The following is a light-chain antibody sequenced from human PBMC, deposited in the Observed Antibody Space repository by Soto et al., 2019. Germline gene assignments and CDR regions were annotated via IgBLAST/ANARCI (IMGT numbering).Light chain of an antibody. V-gene: IGLV1-44*01. J-gene: IGLJ2*01. CDR1: NFNIGSNT. CDR2: SVN. Sequence: QSVLTQPPSASGTPGQRVTIYCSGSNFNIGSNTVNWYQQVPGTAPRLLIHSVNQRPSWVPDRFSGSKSGTSASLAISGLQSEDEADYYCAAWYDSLSAVLFGGGTKLTVL. CDR3: AAWYDSLSAVL.